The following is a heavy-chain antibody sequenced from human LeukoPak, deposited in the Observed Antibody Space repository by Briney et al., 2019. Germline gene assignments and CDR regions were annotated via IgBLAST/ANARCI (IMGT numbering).Heavy chain of an antibody. CDR2: ISYDGSKK. Sequence: GRSLRLSCAASGFTFSTYAMHWVRQAPGKGLEWVAAISYDGSKKHYADSVKGRFTISRDNSKNSLYLQMNSLRADDTALYYCARLESSGWYRFDYWGQGTLVTVSS. J-gene: IGHJ4*02. D-gene: IGHD6-19*01. V-gene: IGHV3-30*04. CDR3: ARLESSGWYRFDY. CDR1: GFTFSTYA.